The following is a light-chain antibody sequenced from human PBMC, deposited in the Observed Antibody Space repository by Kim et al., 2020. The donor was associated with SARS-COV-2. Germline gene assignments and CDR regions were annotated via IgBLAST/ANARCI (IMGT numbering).Light chain of an antibody. V-gene: IGKV1-33*01. J-gene: IGKJ5*01. CDR3: QQYDNLPIT. Sequence: SAAVGDRVTITCQASQDISNYLNWYQQKPGKAPKLLIYDASNLETGVPSRFSGSGSGTDFTLTISSLQPEDIATYYCQQYDNLPITFGQGTRLEI. CDR1: QDISNY. CDR2: DAS.